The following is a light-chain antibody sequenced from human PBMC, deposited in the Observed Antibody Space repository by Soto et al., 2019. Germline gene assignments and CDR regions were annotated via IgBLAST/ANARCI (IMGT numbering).Light chain of an antibody. Sequence: QSALTQPASVSGSPGQSIATSCTGTSSDVGGYNYVSWYQQHPGKAPKLMIYDVSNRPSGVSNRFSGSKSGNTASLTISGLQAEDEADYYCCSYTTSSTYVFGTGTKLTVL. CDR1: SSDVGGYNY. CDR3: CSYTTSSTYV. J-gene: IGLJ1*01. CDR2: DVS. V-gene: IGLV2-14*03.